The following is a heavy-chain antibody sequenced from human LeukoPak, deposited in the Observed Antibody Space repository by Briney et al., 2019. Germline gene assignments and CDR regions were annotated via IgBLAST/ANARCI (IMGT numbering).Heavy chain of an antibody. CDR1: GFTFSSSW. CDR3: ARDGYDSSGYFPYFDY. J-gene: IGHJ4*02. D-gene: IGHD3-22*01. V-gene: IGHV3-74*01. Sequence: GGSLRLSCAASGFTFSSSWMYWVRQAPGKGLVWVSLIKSDGSSTIYADSVKGRFTISRDNSKNTLYLQMGSLRAEDMAVYYCARDGYDSSGYFPYFDYWGQGTLATVSS. CDR2: IKSDGSST.